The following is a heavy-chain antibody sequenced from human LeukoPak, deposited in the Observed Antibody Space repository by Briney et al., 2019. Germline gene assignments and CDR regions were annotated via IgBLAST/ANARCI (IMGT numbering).Heavy chain of an antibody. J-gene: IGHJ5*02. CDR2: VNHSGST. CDR3: ASRASCYKGSCWFDP. Sequence: SETLSLTCAVYGGSFSGYYWSWIRQPPGKGLEWIGEVNHSGSTNYNPSLKSRVTISVDTSKNQFSLKLSSVTAADTAVYYCASRASCYKGSCWFDPWGQGTLVTVSS. D-gene: IGHD2-2*02. CDR1: GGSFSGYY. V-gene: IGHV4-34*01.